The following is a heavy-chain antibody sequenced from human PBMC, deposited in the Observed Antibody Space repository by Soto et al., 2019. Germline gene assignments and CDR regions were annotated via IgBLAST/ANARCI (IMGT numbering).Heavy chain of an antibody. V-gene: IGHV2-5*02. CDR2: IYWDDDK. CDR3: AHAVVAGTSCYYYYYGMDV. Sequence: QITLKESGPSLVKPTQTLTLTCTFSGFSLSTSGVGVGWIRQPPGKALEWLELIYWDDDKRYSPSLKSRFTISNDTTKDQVGLTRTNIDPEYTATYCSAHAVVAGTSCYYYYYGMDVWVQGATVTVSS. J-gene: IGHJ6*02. D-gene: IGHD6-19*01. CDR1: GFSLSTSGVG.